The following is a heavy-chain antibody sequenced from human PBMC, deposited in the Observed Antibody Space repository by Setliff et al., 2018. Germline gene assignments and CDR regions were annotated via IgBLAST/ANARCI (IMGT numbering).Heavy chain of an antibody. CDR1: GFTFSTYR. CDR3: ARTCSGSGCYAGLES. V-gene: IGHV3-33*08. Sequence: HPGGSLRLSCAASGFTFSTYRMHWVRQAPGKGLGWVAVIWGDGGTKYHADSVKGRFTISRDNSKNTLYLQMNSLRPEDTAVYYCARTCSGSGCYAGLESWGQGTPVTVSS. CDR2: IWGDGGTK. D-gene: IGHD2-15*01. J-gene: IGHJ4*02.